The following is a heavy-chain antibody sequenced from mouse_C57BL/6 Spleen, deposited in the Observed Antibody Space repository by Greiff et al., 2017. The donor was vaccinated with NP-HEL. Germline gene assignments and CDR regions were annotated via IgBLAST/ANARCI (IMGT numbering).Heavy chain of an antibody. CDR2: ISSGGSYT. CDR1: GFTFSSYG. D-gene: IGHD2-5*01. J-gene: IGHJ4*01. CDR3: AGDSNYAYYYAMDY. Sequence: EVKVVESGGDLVKPGGSLKLSCAASGFTFSSYGMSWVRQTPDKRLEWVATISSGGSYTYYPDSVKGRFTISRDNAKNTLYLQMSSLKSEDTAMYYCAGDSNYAYYYAMDYWGQGTSVTVSS. V-gene: IGHV5-6*01.